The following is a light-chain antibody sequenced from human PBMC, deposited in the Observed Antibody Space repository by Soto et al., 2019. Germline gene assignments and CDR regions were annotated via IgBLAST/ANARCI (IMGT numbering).Light chain of an antibody. CDR3: GTWNNNLSAL. V-gene: IGLV1-51*01. Sequence: QSVLTQPPSVSAAPGQKVTISCSGSSSNIGNNYVSWYQQLPGTAPKLLIYDNNKRPSGIPDRFSGSKSGTSATLGITGLQTGDEADYYCGTWNNNLSALFGGGTKVTVL. J-gene: IGLJ2*01. CDR2: DNN. CDR1: SSNIGNNY.